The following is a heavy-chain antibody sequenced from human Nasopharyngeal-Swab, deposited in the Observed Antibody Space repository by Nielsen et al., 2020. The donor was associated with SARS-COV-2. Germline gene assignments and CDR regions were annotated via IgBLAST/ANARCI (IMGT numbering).Heavy chain of an antibody. CDR1: GFTFSSYS. V-gene: IGHV3-48*04. J-gene: IGHJ3*02. CDR3: AKMGFRNFWSGYSKLRGAFDI. CDR2: ISSSSSTI. D-gene: IGHD3-3*01. Sequence: GESLKISCAASGFTFSSYSMNWVRQAPGKGLEWVSYISSSSSTIYYADSVKGRFTISRDNAKNSLYLQMNSLRAEDTALYYCAKMGFRNFWSGYSKLRGAFDIWGQGTMVTVSS.